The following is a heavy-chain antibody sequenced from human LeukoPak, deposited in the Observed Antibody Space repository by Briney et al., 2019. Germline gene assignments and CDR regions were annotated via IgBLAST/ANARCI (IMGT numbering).Heavy chain of an antibody. D-gene: IGHD6-13*01. CDR3: ARHWPSIAAAVDWFDP. V-gene: IGHV4-59*08. Sequence: PSETLSLTCTVSGGSISSYYWSWIRQPPGKGLGWIGYIYYSGNTNYNPSLKSRVTISVDTSKNQFSLKLSPVTAADTAVYYCARHWPSIAAAVDWFDPWGQGTLVTVSS. J-gene: IGHJ5*02. CDR1: GGSISSYY. CDR2: IYYSGNT.